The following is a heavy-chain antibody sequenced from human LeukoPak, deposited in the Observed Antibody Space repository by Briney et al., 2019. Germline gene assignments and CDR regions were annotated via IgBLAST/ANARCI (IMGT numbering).Heavy chain of an antibody. CDR2: INPSGGST. J-gene: IGHJ1*01. Sequence: ASVKVSCKASGYTFTSYYMHWVRQAPGQGLEWMRIINPSGGSTSYAQKFQGSVTMTRDMSTSTVYMELSSLRSEDTAVYYCARADMRYSEYFQHWGQGTLVTVSS. V-gene: IGHV1-46*01. D-gene: IGHD1-26*01. CDR1: GYTFTSYY. CDR3: ARADMRYSEYFQH.